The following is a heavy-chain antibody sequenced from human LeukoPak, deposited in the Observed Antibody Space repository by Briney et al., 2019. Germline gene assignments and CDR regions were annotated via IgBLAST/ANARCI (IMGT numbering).Heavy chain of an antibody. CDR3: AGLSGVGAFRYYYMDV. Sequence: ASVKVSCKASGGTFSSYAISWVQQAPGQGLEWMGRVIPIFGTANYAQKFQGRVTITTDESTSTAYMELSSLRSEDTAVCYCAGLSGVGAFRYYYMDVWGKGTTVTVSS. CDR1: GGTFSSYA. J-gene: IGHJ6*03. D-gene: IGHD3-3*01. CDR2: VIPIFGTA. V-gene: IGHV1-69*05.